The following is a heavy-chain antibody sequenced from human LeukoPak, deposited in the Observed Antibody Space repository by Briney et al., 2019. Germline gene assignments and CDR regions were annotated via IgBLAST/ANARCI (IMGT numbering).Heavy chain of an antibody. CDR1: GGSISSYY. CDR3: AGGDFWSGYYVRWFDP. D-gene: IGHD3-3*01. J-gene: IGHJ5*02. Sequence: SETLSLTCTGSGGSISSYYWSWIRQPPGKGVEWIGYIYYSGRTNYNPSLKSRVTISVDTSKNQFSLKLSSVTAADTAVYYCAGGDFWSGYYVRWFDPWGQGTLVTVSS. CDR2: IYYSGRT. V-gene: IGHV4-59*01.